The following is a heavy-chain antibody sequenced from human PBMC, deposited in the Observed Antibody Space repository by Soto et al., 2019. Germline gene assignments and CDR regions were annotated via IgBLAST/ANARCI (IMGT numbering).Heavy chain of an antibody. Sequence: QVQLQESGPGLVKASETLSLTCTVSGGSINDFYWSWIRQPPGKGLEWIGYIYYSGSTDYNPSLKGRVTMSVDTSKNQFSLKLRSVTAADTAVYYCARVGGVAARTFDYWGQGTLVTVSS. J-gene: IGHJ4*02. CDR3: ARVGGVAARTFDY. D-gene: IGHD6-6*01. V-gene: IGHV4-59*01. CDR2: IYYSGST. CDR1: GGSINDFY.